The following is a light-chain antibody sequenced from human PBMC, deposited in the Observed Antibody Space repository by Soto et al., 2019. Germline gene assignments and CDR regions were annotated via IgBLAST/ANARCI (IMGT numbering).Light chain of an antibody. V-gene: IGKV4-1*01. Sequence: DIVMTKPPDSLAVSLGERATINCKSSQSVLYSSNNKNYLAWYQQKPGQPPKLLIFGASARATGIPARFSGSGSGTEYTLTINSLQSEDFAVYFCQQYNNWPPAFGQGTKVDI. J-gene: IGKJ1*01. CDR1: QSVLYSSNNKNY. CDR2: GAS. CDR3: QQYNNWPPA.